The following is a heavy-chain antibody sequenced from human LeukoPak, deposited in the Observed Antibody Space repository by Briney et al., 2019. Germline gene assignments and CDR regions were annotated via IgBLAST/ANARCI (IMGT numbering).Heavy chain of an antibody. V-gene: IGHV3-23*01. J-gene: IGHJ4*02. Sequence: GGSLRLSCAASGFTFSDHYMSWVRQAPGKGLEWVSAISGSGGSTYYADSVKGRFTISRGNSKNTLYLQMNSLRAEDTAVYYCAKGRYYYDSSGYYHYWGQGTLVTVSS. CDR2: ISGSGGST. CDR1: GFTFSDHY. D-gene: IGHD3-22*01. CDR3: AKGRYYYDSSGYYHY.